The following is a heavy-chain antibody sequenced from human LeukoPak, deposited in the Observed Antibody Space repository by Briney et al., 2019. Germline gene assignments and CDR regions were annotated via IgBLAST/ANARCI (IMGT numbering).Heavy chain of an antibody. CDR2: INPSGGST. Sequence: GASVKVSCKASGYTFSSYYMHWVRQAPGQGLEWMGIINPSGGSTKYAQKLQGRVTMTRDTSTSTVYMELSSLRSEDTAVYYCATDDSSGPQVYWGQGTLVTVSS. V-gene: IGHV1-46*01. D-gene: IGHD3-22*01. J-gene: IGHJ4*02. CDR3: ATDDSSGPQVY. CDR1: GYTFSSYY.